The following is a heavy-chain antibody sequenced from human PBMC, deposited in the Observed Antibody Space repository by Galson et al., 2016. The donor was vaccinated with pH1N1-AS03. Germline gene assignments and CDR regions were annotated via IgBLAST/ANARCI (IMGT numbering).Heavy chain of an antibody. V-gene: IGHV5-10-1*01. Sequence: QSGAEVKKPGESLRTSCKGSGYTFISYWINWVRQVPGKGLEWMGRIDPTDSYTNYSPSFQGHVTISVDESISTAYLQWNSLKASDTAIYFCARRVYVTGGPTGDWFDPWGQGTPVTVSS. CDR1: GYTFISYW. D-gene: IGHD2-8*02. CDR2: IDPTDSYT. CDR3: ARRVYVTGGPTGDWFDP. J-gene: IGHJ5*02.